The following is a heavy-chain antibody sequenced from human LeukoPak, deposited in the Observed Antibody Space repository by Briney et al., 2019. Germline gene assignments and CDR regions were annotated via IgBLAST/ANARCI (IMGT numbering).Heavy chain of an antibody. D-gene: IGHD2-8*01. Sequence: GGSLRLSCAASGFTFSSAWMSWVRQAPGKGLEWVGRIKSKTDGGTTDYAAPVKGRFTISRDNSKNTLYLQMNSLKTEDTAVYYCTTEDCTNGVCYRVDYWGQGTLVTVSS. J-gene: IGHJ4*02. CDR2: IKSKTDGGTT. CDR3: TTEDCTNGVCYRVDY. CDR1: GFTFSSAW. V-gene: IGHV3-15*01.